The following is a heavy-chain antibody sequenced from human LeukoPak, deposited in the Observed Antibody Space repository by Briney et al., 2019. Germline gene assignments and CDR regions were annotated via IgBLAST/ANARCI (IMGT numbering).Heavy chain of an antibody. Sequence: SETLSLTCTVSGGSISSYYWSWIRQPPGKGLEWIGYIYYSGSTNYNPSLKSRVTISVDTSKNQFSLKLSSVTAADTAVYYCAGLRGKLSTRNNWFDPWGQGTLVTVSS. D-gene: IGHD3-16*01. CDR1: GGSISSYY. J-gene: IGHJ5*02. CDR2: IYYSGST. V-gene: IGHV4-59*08. CDR3: AGLRGKLSTRNNWFDP.